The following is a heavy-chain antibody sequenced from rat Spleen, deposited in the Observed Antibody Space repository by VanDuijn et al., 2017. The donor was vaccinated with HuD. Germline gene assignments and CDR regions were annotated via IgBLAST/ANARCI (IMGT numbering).Heavy chain of an antibody. CDR2: ISPSGDDT. CDR3: ATDRGGYYDGSYSDY. Sequence: EVQLVESGGGLVQPGRSLKLSCEASGFTFSNYGMHWIRQAPTKGLEWVASISPSGDDTYYRDSVKGRFTISRDNAKSTLYLQMDSLRSEDTATYYCATDRGGYYDGSYSDYWGQGVMVTVSS. CDR1: GFTFSNYG. J-gene: IGHJ2*01. V-gene: IGHV5-19*01. D-gene: IGHD1-12*02.